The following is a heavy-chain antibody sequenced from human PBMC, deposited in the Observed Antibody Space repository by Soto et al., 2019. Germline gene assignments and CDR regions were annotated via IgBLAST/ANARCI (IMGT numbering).Heavy chain of an antibody. J-gene: IGHJ4*02. CDR3: AKRRGAGGHFDY. CDR2: VSSGGST. CDR1: GFTFTNYA. D-gene: IGHD2-15*01. Sequence: PGGSLRLSCAASGFTFTNYAMGWVRQAPGKGLEWVSVVSSGGSTYYADSVTGRFTVSRDNSKNTLSLQMTSLRAEDTAVYYCAKRRGAGGHFDYWGQGALVTVSS. V-gene: IGHV3-23*01.